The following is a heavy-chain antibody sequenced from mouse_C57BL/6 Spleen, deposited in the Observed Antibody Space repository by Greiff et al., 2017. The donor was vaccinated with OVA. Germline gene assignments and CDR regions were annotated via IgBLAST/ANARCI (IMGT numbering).Heavy chain of an antibody. CDR1: GYAFTNYL. Sequence: QVQLQQSGAELVRPGTSVKVSCKASGYAFTNYLIEWVKQRPGQGLEWIGVINPGSGGTNYNEKFKGKATLTADKSSSTAYMQLSSLTSEDSAVYICARGTVVEPCAYWGQGTLVTVSA. CDR3: ARGTVVEPCAY. CDR2: INPGSGGT. V-gene: IGHV1-54*01. J-gene: IGHJ3*01. D-gene: IGHD1-1*01.